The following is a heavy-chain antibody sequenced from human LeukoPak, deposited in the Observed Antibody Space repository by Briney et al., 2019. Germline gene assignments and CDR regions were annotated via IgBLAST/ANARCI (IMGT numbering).Heavy chain of an antibody. D-gene: IGHD1-14*01. J-gene: IGHJ4*02. CDR3: ARDITSHYFDY. CDR1: GFTFSSYA. Sequence: GGSLRLSCAASGFTFSSYAMHWVRQAPGKGLEWVAVISYDGSNKYYTDSVKGRFTISGDNSRNTLYLQMNSLRVEDTAIYYCARDITSHYFDYCGQGALVTVSS. CDR2: ISYDGSNK. V-gene: IGHV3-30-3*01.